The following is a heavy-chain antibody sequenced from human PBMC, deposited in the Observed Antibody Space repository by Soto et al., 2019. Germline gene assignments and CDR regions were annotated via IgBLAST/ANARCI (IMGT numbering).Heavy chain of an antibody. V-gene: IGHV3-15*01. Sequence: PGGSLRLSCAASGFTFSSYAMSWVRQAPGKGLEWVGRIKSKTDGGTTDYAAPVKGRFTISRDDSKNTLYLQMNSLKTEDTAVYYCTTDGPLAGAFDYWGQGTLVTVSS. CDR3: TTDGPLAGAFDY. CDR1: GFTFSSYA. J-gene: IGHJ4*02. CDR2: IKSKTDGGTT.